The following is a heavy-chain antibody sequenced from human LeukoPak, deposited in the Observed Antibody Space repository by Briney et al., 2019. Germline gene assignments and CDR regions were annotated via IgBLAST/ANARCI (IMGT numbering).Heavy chain of an antibody. CDR2: INWNGGST. D-gene: IGHD2-8*01. V-gene: IGHV3-20*04. CDR3: ARDRGECTNGVCYYHDFDY. CDR1: GFTFDDYG. Sequence: GGSLRLSCAASGFTFDDYGMSWVRQAPGKGLEWVSGINWNGGSTGYVDSVEGRFTISRDNAKNSLYLQMNSLRAEDTAVYYCARDRGECTNGVCYYHDFDYWGQGTLVTVSS. J-gene: IGHJ4*02.